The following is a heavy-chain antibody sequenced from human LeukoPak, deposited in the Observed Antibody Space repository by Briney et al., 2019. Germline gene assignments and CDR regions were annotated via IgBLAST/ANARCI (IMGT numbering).Heavy chain of an antibody. CDR1: GFTFDDYG. CDR3: ARVAAASGHDGSAYSYYYLDV. D-gene: IGHD6-13*01. J-gene: IGHJ6*03. V-gene: IGHV3-20*01. Sequence: GGSLRLSCTASGFTFDDYGMSWVRQAPGKGLEWVSGINWNGGSTSYADSVKGRFTISRDNAKNSLFLQVNSLRAEDTALYHCARVAAASGHDGSAYSYYYLDVWGKGTTVTVSS. CDR2: INWNGGST.